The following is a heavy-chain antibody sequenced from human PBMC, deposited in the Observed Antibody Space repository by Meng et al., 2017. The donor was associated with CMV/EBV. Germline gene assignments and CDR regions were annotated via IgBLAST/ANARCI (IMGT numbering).Heavy chain of an antibody. CDR2: ISSSSSYI. CDR1: GFTFSSYS. Sequence: GGSLRPSCAASGFTFSSYSMNWFRQAPGKGLEWVSSISSSSSYIYYADSVKGRFTISRDNAKNSLYLQMNSLRAEDTAVYYCARDRLVRDTIFGVDYYGMDVWGQGTTVTVSS. V-gene: IGHV3-21*01. J-gene: IGHJ6*02. CDR3: ARDRLVRDTIFGVDYYGMDV. D-gene: IGHD3-3*01.